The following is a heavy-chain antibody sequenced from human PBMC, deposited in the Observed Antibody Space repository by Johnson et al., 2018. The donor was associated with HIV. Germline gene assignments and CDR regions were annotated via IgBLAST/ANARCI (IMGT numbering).Heavy chain of an antibody. CDR1: GFTFSSYA. CDR3: AKARFLEHAFDI. V-gene: IGHV3-23*04. J-gene: IGHJ3*02. D-gene: IGHD3-3*01. CDR2: ISGSGGST. Sequence: EVQVVESEGGLVQPGGSLRLSCAASGFTFSSYAMSWVRQAPGKGLEWVSAISGSGGSTYYADSVKGRFTISRDNSKNTLYLQMNSLRAEDTAVYYCAKARFLEHAFDIWGQGTMVTVSS.